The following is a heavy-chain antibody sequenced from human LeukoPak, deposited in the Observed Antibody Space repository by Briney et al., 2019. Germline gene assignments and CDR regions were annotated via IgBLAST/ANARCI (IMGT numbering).Heavy chain of an antibody. CDR1: GFTFSNYD. CDR2: FHTAGDI. D-gene: IGHD2-2*01. CDR3: ARGSCSSRSCYKRVNGLDV. Sequence: GGSLRLSCAASGFTFSNYDMHWVRQATGKGLEWVSAFHTAGDIHYSGSVKGRFATSKENAKNSFYLQMNNLRAGDTAVYYCARGSCSSRSCYKRVNGLDVWGQGTPVTVSS. V-gene: IGHV3-13*01. J-gene: IGHJ6*02.